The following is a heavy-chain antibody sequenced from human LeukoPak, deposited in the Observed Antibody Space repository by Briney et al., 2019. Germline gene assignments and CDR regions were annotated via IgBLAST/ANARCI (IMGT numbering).Heavy chain of an antibody. D-gene: IGHD3-10*01. CDR2: IIPIFGTA. J-gene: IGHJ4*02. Sequence: GASVKVSCKASGGAFSSYAISWVRQAPGQGLEWMGGIIPIFGTANYAQKFQGRVTITTDEFTSTAYMELSSLRSENTAVYYCARDGGDGYGLGSYYSTFGYWGQGTLVTVSS. CDR3: ARDGGDGYGLGSYYSTFGY. CDR1: GGAFSSYA. V-gene: IGHV1-69*05.